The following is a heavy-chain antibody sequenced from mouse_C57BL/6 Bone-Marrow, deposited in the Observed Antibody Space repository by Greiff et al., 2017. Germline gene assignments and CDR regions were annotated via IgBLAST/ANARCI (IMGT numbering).Heavy chain of an antibody. CDR1: GYSITSGYY. CDR2: ISYDGSN. CDR3: ARGLYYYGSPSYAMDY. Sequence: EVKLQESGPGLVKPSQSLSLTCSVTGYSITSGYYWNWIRQFPGNKLEWMGYISYDGSNNYNPSLKNRISITRDTSKNQFFLKLNSVTTEDTATYYCARGLYYYGSPSYAMDYWGQGTSVTVSS. D-gene: IGHD1-1*01. V-gene: IGHV3-6*01. J-gene: IGHJ4*01.